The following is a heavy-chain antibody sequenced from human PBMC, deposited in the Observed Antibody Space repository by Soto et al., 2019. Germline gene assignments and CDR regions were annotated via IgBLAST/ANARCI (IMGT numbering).Heavy chain of an antibody. D-gene: IGHD3-10*01. CDR3: ARALVLLWFGESPDAFDI. CDR2: ISAYNGNT. J-gene: IGHJ3*02. Sequence: QVQLVQSGAEVKKPGASVKVSCKASGYTFTSYGISWVRQAPGQGLEWMGWISAYNGNTNYAQKLQGRVTMTTDTSTSTAYMELRSLRSDDTAVYYCARALVLLWFGESPDAFDIWGQGTMVTVSS. V-gene: IGHV1-18*01. CDR1: GYTFTSYG.